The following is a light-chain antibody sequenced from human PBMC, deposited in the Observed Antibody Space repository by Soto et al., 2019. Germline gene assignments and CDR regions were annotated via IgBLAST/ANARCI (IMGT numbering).Light chain of an antibody. CDR3: QQYSSSSVT. J-gene: IGKJ4*01. Sequence: DIQMTQSPSTPASVGDRVTITCRASQSISRWLAWYQQKPGKAPKLLIYGASSLESGVPSRFRGSGSGTEFTLTISSLLPDDFATYYFQQYSSSSVTVGGGTKVEI. CDR1: QSISRW. V-gene: IGKV1-5*03. CDR2: GAS.